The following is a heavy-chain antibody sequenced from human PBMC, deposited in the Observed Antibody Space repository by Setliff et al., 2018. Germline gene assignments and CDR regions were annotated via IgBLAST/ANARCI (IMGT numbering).Heavy chain of an antibody. CDR1: GGSISNYY. V-gene: IGHV4-59*06. CDR3: ARVRITPYCMDV. D-gene: IGHD3-10*01. J-gene: IGHJ6*03. Sequence: SETLSLTCTVSGGSISNYYWSWIRQPAGKGLEWIGYIYYSGSTYYNPSLKSRVTISVDTSKNQFSLKLSSVTAADTAVYFCARVRITPYCMDVWGKGTTVTV. CDR2: IYYSGST.